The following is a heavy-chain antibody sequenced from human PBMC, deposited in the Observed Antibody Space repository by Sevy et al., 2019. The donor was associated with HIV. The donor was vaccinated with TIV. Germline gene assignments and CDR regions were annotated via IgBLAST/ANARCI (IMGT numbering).Heavy chain of an antibody. CDR1: GFSFSNYG. J-gene: IGHJ4*02. D-gene: IGHD5-12*01. V-gene: IGHV3-30*02. Sequence: GGSLRLSCEAFGFSFSNYGMHWVRQAPGKGPEWVSSIRLDGNDKQYADSVKGRFTISRDNSKNTLNLQMNSLRAEDTAVYYCARDPGYSGYDWGALTYYFDYWGQATLVTVSS. CDR3: ARDPGYSGYDWGALTYYFDY. CDR2: IRLDGNDK.